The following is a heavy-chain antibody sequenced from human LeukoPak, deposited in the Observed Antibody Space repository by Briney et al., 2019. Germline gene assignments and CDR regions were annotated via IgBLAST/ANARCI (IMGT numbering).Heavy chain of an antibody. V-gene: IGHV3-15*01. J-gene: IGHJ4*02. CDR1: GFTFNNAW. D-gene: IGHD3-22*01. CDR3: ATDVSGYFYSPLDY. CDR2: IKTKTDGGTT. Sequence: PVGSLRLSCAASGFTFNNAWMNWVRQAPGKGLEWVGRIKTKTDGGTTDYAAPVKGRFTISRDDSKNTLYLQMNSLKTEDTAVYYCATDVSGYFYSPLDYWGQGTLVTVSS.